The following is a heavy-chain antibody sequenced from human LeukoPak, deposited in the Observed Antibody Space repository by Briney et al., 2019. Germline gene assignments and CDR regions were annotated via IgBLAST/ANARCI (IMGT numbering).Heavy chain of an antibody. CDR2: INHSGST. V-gene: IGHV4-34*01. CDR1: GGSFSGYY. CDR3: ARGSSSIAARKVDY. J-gene: IGHJ4*02. Sequence: PSETLSLTCAVYGGSFSGYYWSWIRQPPGKGLEWIGEINHSGSTNYNPSLKSRVTISVDTSKNQFSLKLSSVTAADTAVYYCARGSSSIAARKVDYWGQGTLVTVSS. D-gene: IGHD6-6*01.